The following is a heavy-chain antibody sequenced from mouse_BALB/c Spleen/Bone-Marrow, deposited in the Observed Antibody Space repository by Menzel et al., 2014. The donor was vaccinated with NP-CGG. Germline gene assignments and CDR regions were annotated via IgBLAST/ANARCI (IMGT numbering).Heavy chain of an antibody. Sequence: EVKLQESGPSLVKPSQTLSLTCSVTGDSITSGYWNWIRKFPGNKLEYMGYISYSGITYYNPSLKSRISITRDTSKNQYYLQLNSVTTEDTATYFCARLEEGYGSYEGYYYALDYWGQGTSVTVSS. CDR3: ARLEEGYGSYEGYYYALDY. CDR2: ISYSGIT. D-gene: IGHD2-10*02. J-gene: IGHJ4*01. CDR1: GDSITSGY. V-gene: IGHV3-8*02.